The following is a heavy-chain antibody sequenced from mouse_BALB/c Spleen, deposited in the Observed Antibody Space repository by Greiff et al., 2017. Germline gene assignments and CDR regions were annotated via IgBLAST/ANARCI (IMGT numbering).Heavy chain of an antibody. D-gene: IGHD2-14*01. CDR1: GFSLTSYG. V-gene: IGHV2-9*02. J-gene: IGHJ4*01. CDR3: ARDRYGGLFYYAMDY. Sequence: VKLVESGPGLVAPSQSLSITCTVSGFSLTSYGVHWVRQPPGKGLEWLGVIWAGGSTNYNSALMSRLSISKDNSKSQVFLKMNSLQTDDTAMYYCARDRYGGLFYYAMDYWGQGTSVTVSS. CDR2: IWAGGST.